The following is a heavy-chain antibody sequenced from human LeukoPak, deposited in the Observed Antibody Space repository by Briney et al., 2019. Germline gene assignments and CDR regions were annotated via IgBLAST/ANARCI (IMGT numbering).Heavy chain of an antibody. CDR2: ISYDGSNK. CDR3: ARARTAMVQSPLDY. J-gene: IGHJ4*02. D-gene: IGHD5-18*01. Sequence: GGSLRLSCAASGFTFSSYAMHWVRQAPGKGLEWVAVISYDGSNKYYADSVKGRFTTSRDNSKNTVYLQMNSLRADDTAVYYCARARTAMVQSPLDYWGQGTLVTVSS. V-gene: IGHV3-30*04. CDR1: GFTFSSYA.